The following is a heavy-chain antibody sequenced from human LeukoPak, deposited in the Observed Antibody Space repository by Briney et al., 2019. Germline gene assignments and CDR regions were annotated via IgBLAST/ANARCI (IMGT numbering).Heavy chain of an antibody. CDR2: IRYDGSNK. J-gene: IGHJ3*02. CDR1: GFTFSSYG. CDR3: ANLPYDSHDAFDI. Sequence: PGGSLRLSCAASGFTFSSYGMYWVRQAPGKGLEWVAFIRYDGSNKYYADSVKGRFTISRDNSKNTLYLQMNSLRAEDTAVYYCANLPYDSHDAFDIWGQGTMVTVSS. D-gene: IGHD5-12*01. V-gene: IGHV3-30*02.